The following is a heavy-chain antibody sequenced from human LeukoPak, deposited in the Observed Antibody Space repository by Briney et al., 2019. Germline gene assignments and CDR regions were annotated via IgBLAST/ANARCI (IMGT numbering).Heavy chain of an antibody. J-gene: IGHJ4*02. CDR3: AKRASGSGTSLYYFDY. D-gene: IGHD3-10*01. Sequence: GGSLRLSCAASGFTFSSYAMSWVRQAPGKGLEWVSVISNSAGSTFYADSVKGRFTISRDNSKNTLYLQMNSLRAEDTAVYYCAKRASGSGTSLYYFDYWGQGTLVTVPS. CDR1: GFTFSSYA. V-gene: IGHV3-23*01. CDR2: ISNSAGST.